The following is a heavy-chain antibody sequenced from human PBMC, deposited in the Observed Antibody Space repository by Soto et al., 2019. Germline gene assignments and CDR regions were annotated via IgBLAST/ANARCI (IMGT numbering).Heavy chain of an antibody. D-gene: IGHD3-22*01. CDR1: GGSISSGGYS. V-gene: IGHV4-30-2*01. CDR3: ARGGSGYYFNY. Sequence: LSLTCAVSGGSISSGGYSWSWIRQPPGKGLEWIGYIYHSGSTYYNPSLKSRVTISVDRSKNQFSLKLSSVTAADTAVYYCARGGSGYYFNYWGQGTLVTVSS. J-gene: IGHJ4*02. CDR2: IYHSGST.